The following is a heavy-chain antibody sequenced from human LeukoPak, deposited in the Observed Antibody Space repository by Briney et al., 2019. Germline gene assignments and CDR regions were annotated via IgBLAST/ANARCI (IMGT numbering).Heavy chain of an antibody. CDR1: GYTFTSYY. V-gene: IGHV1-2*02. Sequence: ASVKVSCKASGYTFTSYYMHWVRQAPGQGLEWMGWINPNSGGTNYAQKFQGRVTMTRDTSISTAYMELSRLRSDDTAVYYCARDTYSSSGAPGYWGQGTLVTVSS. D-gene: IGHD2-2*01. CDR2: INPNSGGT. J-gene: IGHJ4*02. CDR3: ARDTYSSSGAPGY.